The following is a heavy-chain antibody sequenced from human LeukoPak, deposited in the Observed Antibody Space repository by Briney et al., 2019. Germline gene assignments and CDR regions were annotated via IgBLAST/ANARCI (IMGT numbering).Heavy chain of an antibody. J-gene: IGHJ1*01. CDR1: GFXFSTYG. V-gene: IGHV3-33*01. Sequence: GGSLRLSCAASGFXFSTYGIHWVRQAPGKGREWVAVIWSDGSNKYYADSVKGRFTISRDNSKNTLYLQMNSLRAEDTAVYYCARCRDSVSYNLLGYWGQGSLVTVSS. CDR2: IWSDGSNK. CDR3: ARCRDSVSYNLLGY. D-gene: IGHD1-26*01.